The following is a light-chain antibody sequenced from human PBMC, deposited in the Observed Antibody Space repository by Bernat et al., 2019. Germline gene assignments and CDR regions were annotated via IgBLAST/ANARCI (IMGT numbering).Light chain of an antibody. CDR1: QSVSSN. V-gene: IGKV3-15*01. CDR3: QQYNNWLRT. Sequence: EIVMTQSPATLSVSPGERATLSCRASQSVSSNLAWYQQKPGQAPRLFIYGASTRATGIPARFSGSGSGTEFTLTISSLQSEDFAVYYCQQYNNWLRTFGQGTEVEIK. CDR2: GAS. J-gene: IGKJ1*01.